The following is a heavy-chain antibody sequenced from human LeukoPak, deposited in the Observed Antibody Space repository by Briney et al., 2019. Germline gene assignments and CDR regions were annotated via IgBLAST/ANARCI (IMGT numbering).Heavy chain of an antibody. Sequence: GGSLRLSCVASGFTFSSYGMHWARQAPGKGLEWVAVISYDGSKKYCADSVEGRFTISRDSSKNTLYLHMNSLRPEDTAVYYCAKAYCSGASCPADYWGQGTLVTVSS. CDR1: GFTFSSYG. D-gene: IGHD2-15*01. CDR2: ISYDGSKK. CDR3: AKAYCSGASCPADY. V-gene: IGHV3-30*18. J-gene: IGHJ4*02.